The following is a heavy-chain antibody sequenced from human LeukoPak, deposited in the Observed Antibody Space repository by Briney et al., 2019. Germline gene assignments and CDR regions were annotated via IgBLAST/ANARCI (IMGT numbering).Heavy chain of an antibody. D-gene: IGHD3-22*01. J-gene: IGHJ5*02. CDR2: IYVSGTT. CDR3: ARDRRHYYDSSGYSTSDWFDP. V-gene: IGHV4-61*02. CDR1: GDSISSGSYY. Sequence: SETLSLTCIVSGDSISSGSYYWTWIRQPAGKGLEWIGRIYVSGTTNYNPSLKSRVTISVDTSKNQFSLKLSSVTAADTAVYYCARDRRHYYDSSGYSTSDWFDPWGQGTLVTVSS.